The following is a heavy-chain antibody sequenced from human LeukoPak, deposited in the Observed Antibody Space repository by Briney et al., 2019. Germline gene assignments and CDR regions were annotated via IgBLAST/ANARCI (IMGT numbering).Heavy chain of an antibody. J-gene: IGHJ5*02. V-gene: IGHV4-59*02. Sequence: SETLSLTCSVSGASVTSYYWTWIRQPPGKGLESIGYMFYSGTINYNPSLKSRVTISMDTSKNQFSLKLTSVTAADTAVYYCARIMPSDYSTTPWGQGTLVTVSS. CDR1: GASVTSYY. CDR3: ARIMPSDYSTTP. CDR2: MFYSGTI. D-gene: IGHD4-11*01.